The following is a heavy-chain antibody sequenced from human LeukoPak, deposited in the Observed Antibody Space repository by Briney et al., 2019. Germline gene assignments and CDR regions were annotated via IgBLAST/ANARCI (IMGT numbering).Heavy chain of an antibody. J-gene: IGHJ4*02. V-gene: IGHV3-9*01. CDR3: ANLGF. CDR1: GFKFDEYA. Sequence: GRSRRLSCAASGFKFDEYAMHWVRQAPGKGLEWVAGITWNSGSLGYADSVKGRFTTSRDNAKMSLYLQMNSLRPEDTALYYCANLGFWGQGTLVSVSS. CDR2: ITWNSGSL. D-gene: IGHD2-15*01.